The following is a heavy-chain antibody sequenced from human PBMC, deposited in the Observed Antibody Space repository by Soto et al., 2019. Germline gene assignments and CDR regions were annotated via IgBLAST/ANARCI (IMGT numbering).Heavy chain of an antibody. CDR3: SSRVTDAPA. D-gene: IGHD3-10*01. J-gene: IGHJ5*02. CDR1: GASISSGW. CDR2: TLYSGRT. V-gene: IGHV4-4*02. Sequence: QVQLQESGPGLVKPSGTLSLTCAVSGASISSGWWTWVRQPPGKGLEWIGETLYSGRTNYNSSLNRRVTISIDKSTQQFSLNLSSVPAADTAVYYCSSRVTDAPAWGQGTLVTVSS.